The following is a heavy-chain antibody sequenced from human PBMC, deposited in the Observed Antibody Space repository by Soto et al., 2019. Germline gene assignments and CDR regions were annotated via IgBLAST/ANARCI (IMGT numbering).Heavy chain of an antibody. D-gene: IGHD1-1*01. Sequence: SETLSLTCTVSGGPISSYYWSWIRQPPGKGLEWIGYIYYSGSTNYNPSLKSRVTISVDTSKNQFSLRLSSVTAADTAVYYCARGGTSGMDVWGQGTTVTVSS. J-gene: IGHJ6*02. CDR3: ARGGTSGMDV. CDR2: IYYSGST. V-gene: IGHV4-59*01. CDR1: GGPISSYY.